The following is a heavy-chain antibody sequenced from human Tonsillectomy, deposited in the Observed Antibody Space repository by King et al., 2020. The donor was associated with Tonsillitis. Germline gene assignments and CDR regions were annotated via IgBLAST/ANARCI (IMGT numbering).Heavy chain of an antibody. V-gene: IGHV4-31*03. Sequence: QVQLQESGPGLVKPSQTLSLTCTVSGGSISSGGYYWSWIRQHPGKGLEWIGYIYYSGSTYYNPSLKSRVTISVDTSKNQFSLKLSSVTAADTAVYYFAIFVHGVDSSGYYYVDFFDYWGQGTLVTVSS. J-gene: IGHJ4*02. CDR3: AIFVHGVDSSGYYYVDFFDY. CDR2: IYYSGST. CDR1: GGSISSGGYY. D-gene: IGHD3-22*01.